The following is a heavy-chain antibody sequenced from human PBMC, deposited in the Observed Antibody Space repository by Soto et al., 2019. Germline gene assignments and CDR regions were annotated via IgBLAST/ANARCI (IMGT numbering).Heavy chain of an antibody. CDR2: ITPIFGTA. Sequence: SVKVSCKASGGTFSSYAISWVRQAPGQGLEWMGGITPIFGTANYAQKFQGRVTITADKSTSTAYMELSSLRSEDTAVYYCARERRSDFWSGYTHLFFDYWGQGTLVTVSS. CDR1: GGTFSSYA. D-gene: IGHD3-3*01. V-gene: IGHV1-69*06. CDR3: ARERRSDFWSGYTHLFFDY. J-gene: IGHJ4*02.